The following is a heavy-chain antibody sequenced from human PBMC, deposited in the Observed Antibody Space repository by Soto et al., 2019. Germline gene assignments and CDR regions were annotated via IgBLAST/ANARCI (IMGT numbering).Heavy chain of an antibody. CDR2: TYYRSKWYY. D-gene: IGHD1-26*01. J-gene: IGHJ4*01. Sequence: SQTLSLTCAITGDSVSSNSAGLSWVRQSPSRGLEWLGWTYYRSKWYYEYAVSVRGRITINPDTSKNQYSLQLNSVTPEDTAVYFCARGEQYSGRIFDYWGQGTLVTVSS. CDR1: GDSVSSNSAG. V-gene: IGHV6-1*01. CDR3: ARGEQYSGRIFDY.